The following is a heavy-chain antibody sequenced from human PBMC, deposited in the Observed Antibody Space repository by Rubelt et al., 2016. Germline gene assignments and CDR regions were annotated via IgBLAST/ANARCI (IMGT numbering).Heavy chain of an antibody. CDR2: TRNKANSYTT. D-gene: IGHD4-17*01. Sequence: EVQLVESGGGLVQPGGSLRLSCAASGFTFSDHDMDWVRQAPGKGLEWVGRTRNKANSYTTEYAASVKGRFIISRDDSKNSVFLQMSSLTTEDTAVYYCARVGHGDYTFEYWGQGTLVTVSS. CDR1: GFTFSDHD. V-gene: IGHV3-72*01. J-gene: IGHJ4*02. CDR3: ARVGHGDYTFEY.